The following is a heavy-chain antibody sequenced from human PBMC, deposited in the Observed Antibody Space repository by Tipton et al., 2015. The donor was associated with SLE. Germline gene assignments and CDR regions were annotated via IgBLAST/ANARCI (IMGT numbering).Heavy chain of an antibody. CDR2: FFNSGRT. CDR1: GGSISSHY. CDR3: ARDLTYYYDSRGLGGAFDI. D-gene: IGHD3-22*01. V-gene: IGHV4-59*11. Sequence: TLYLTCTVSGGSISSHYWSWIRQPPGKGLEWIGYFFNSGRTDYNPSLKGRVTISADTSKNQFSLNLSSVTAADTAVYYCARDLTYYYDSRGLGGAFDIWGQGTMVTVSS. J-gene: IGHJ3*02.